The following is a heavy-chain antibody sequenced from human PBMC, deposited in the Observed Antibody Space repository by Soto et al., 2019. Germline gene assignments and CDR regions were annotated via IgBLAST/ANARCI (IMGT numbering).Heavy chain of an antibody. V-gene: IGHV3-23*01. J-gene: IGHJ4*02. CDR1: GFKFSNYA. CDR3: AKDRRAGGNSAFYFDF. Sequence: GGSLRLSCAASGFKFSNYAMSWVRQAPGKGLEWVSLISATGGGTYYADSVKGRFTISRDNSHNTLYLQVHSLTAEDTAVCYCAKDRRAGGNSAFYFDFWGQGAPVTVSS. CDR2: ISATGGGT. D-gene: IGHD3-16*01.